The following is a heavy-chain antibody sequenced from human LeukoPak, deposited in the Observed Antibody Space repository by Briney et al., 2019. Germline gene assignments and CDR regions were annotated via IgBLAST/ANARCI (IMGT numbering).Heavy chain of an antibody. J-gene: IGHJ6*03. CDR2: ISSNGGST. CDR3: ARDDRAGIAVAGRNYYYYYMDV. Sequence: GGSLRLSCAASGFTFSSYAMHWVRQAPGKGLEYVSAISSNGGSTYYANSVKGRFTISRDNSKNTPYLQMGSLRAEDMAVYYCARDDRAGIAVAGRNYYYYYMDVWGKGTTVTISS. D-gene: IGHD6-19*01. CDR1: GFTFSSYA. V-gene: IGHV3-64*01.